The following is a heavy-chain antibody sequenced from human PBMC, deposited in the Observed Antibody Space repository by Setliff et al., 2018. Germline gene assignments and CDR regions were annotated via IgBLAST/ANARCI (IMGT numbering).Heavy chain of an antibody. Sequence: SETLSLTCTVSDVSISGYYWSWIRQPPGKGLEWIGYVHYSGDSNYNPSLKGRVTMTSDTSRNQLSLKLTSVSAADTAIYYCARSSYYASGNSHNYYMDVWGKGTAVTVSS. CDR3: ARSSYYASGNSHNYYMDV. V-gene: IGHV4-59*08. CDR1: DVSISGYY. CDR2: VHYSGDS. J-gene: IGHJ6*03. D-gene: IGHD3-10*01.